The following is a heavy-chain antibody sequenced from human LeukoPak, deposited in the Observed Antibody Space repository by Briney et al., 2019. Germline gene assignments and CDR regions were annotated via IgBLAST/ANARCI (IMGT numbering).Heavy chain of an antibody. CDR1: GFTFSDYH. CDR3: ARSVTDSSGYYYGY. CDR2: ISSSGSTI. V-gene: IGHV3-11*01. Sequence: GGSLRLSCAASGFTFSDYHMSWIRQAPGKGLEWVSYISSSGSTIYYADSVKGRFAISRDNAKNSLYLQMNSLRAEDTAVYYCARSVTDSSGYYYGYWGQGTLVTVSS. D-gene: IGHD3-22*01. J-gene: IGHJ4*02.